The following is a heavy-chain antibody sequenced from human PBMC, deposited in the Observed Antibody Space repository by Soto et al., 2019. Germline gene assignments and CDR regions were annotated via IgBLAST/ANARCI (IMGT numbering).Heavy chain of an antibody. D-gene: IGHD5-12*01. CDR3: ARDSQRGYSGYDKLDY. CDR2: IYYSGST. CDR1: GGSISSYY. V-gene: IGHV4-59*01. Sequence: QVQLQESGPGLVKPSETLSLTCTVSGGSISSYYWTWIRQPPGKGLEWIGYIYYSGSTNYNPSLKSRVTISVDTSKNQFSLKLSSVTAADTAVYYCARDSQRGYSGYDKLDYWGQGTLVTVSS. J-gene: IGHJ4*02.